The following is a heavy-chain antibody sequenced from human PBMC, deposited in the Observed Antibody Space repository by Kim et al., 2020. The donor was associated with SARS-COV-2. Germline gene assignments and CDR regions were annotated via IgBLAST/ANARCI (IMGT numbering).Heavy chain of an antibody. CDR3: VKEEAFTTIVVDYYFDY. CDR2: VSYEGRNT. Sequence: GGSLRLSCVASGFTFSNYGMHWVRQAPGKGLEWVGIVSYEGRNTYYAGSVAGRFSISRDNSKNTLYLQMNSLRTEDTALYYCVKEEAFTTIVVDYYFDYWGQGTLVTVSS. J-gene: IGHJ4*02. CDR1: GFTFSNYG. D-gene: IGHD3-22*01. V-gene: IGHV3-30*18.